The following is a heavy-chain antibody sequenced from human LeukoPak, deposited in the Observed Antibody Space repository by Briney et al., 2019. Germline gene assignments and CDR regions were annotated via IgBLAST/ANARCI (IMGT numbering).Heavy chain of an antibody. D-gene: IGHD1-26*01. V-gene: IGHV3-7*01. CDR2: LNQHGSQT. CDR3: ARSWLIVAATPTTDY. Sequence: PGGSLRLSCAVSGFTFSEYWMTWVRQTPGRGLEWVVSLNQHGSQTYYVDSVKGRFTISRDNAKNLLYLQMSSLRVEATAIYYCARSWLIVAATPTTDYWGQGTLVTVSS. J-gene: IGHJ4*02. CDR1: GFTFSEYW.